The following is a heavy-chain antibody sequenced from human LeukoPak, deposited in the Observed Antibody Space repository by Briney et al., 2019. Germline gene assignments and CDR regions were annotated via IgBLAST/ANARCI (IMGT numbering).Heavy chain of an antibody. CDR3: ASHSSSWSYFDY. V-gene: IGHV4-38-2*02. CDR1: GHSINSAYY. J-gene: IGHJ4*02. CDR2: IYYSGTT. Sequence: SETLSLTCTVSGHSINSAYYWGWIRQSPGKGLEWIGCIYYSGTTYFNPSLKSRVTISVDKSKNQFSLKLSSVTAADTAVYYCASHSSSWSYFDYWGQGTLVTVSS. D-gene: IGHD6-13*01.